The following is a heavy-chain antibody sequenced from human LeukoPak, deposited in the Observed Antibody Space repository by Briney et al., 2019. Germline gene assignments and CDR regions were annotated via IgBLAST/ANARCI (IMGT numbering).Heavy chain of an antibody. CDR3: AGEGAADAFDI. Sequence: PGASLRLSCAASGFTFSNYGMHWDRQAPGKGLDWVAFIRYDGRNKYYADSAKGRFTISRDNSKNTLYLQMNSLRAEDTAVYYCAGEGAADAFDIWGQGTMVTVSS. CDR1: GFTFSNYG. D-gene: IGHD1-26*01. V-gene: IGHV3-30*02. J-gene: IGHJ3*02. CDR2: IRYDGRNK.